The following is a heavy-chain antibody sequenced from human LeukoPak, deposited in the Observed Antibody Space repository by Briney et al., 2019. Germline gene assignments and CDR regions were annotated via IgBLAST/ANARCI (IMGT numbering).Heavy chain of an antibody. V-gene: IGHV1-46*01. D-gene: IGHD3-16*01. CDR2: INPSGGST. CDR3: ARDFSTFCDY. J-gene: IGHJ4*02. Sequence: GASVKVSFKASGYTFTSYHMHWVRQAPGQGLEWMGIINPSGGSTSYAQKFQGRVTMTRDMSTSTVYMELSSLRSEDTAVYYCARDFSTFCDYGGQGTLVTVSA. CDR1: GYTFTSYH.